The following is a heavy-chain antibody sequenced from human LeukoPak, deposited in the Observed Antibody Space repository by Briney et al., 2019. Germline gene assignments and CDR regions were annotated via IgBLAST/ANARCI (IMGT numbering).Heavy chain of an antibody. V-gene: IGHV3-30*18. CDR3: AKWGDFDVLTGYYVPDF. CDR2: ISYDGSNK. CDR1: GFTFSSYG. Sequence: PGTSLRLSCAASGFTFSSYGMHWVRRAPGKGLEWVAVISYDGSNKYYADSVKGRFTISRDNSKNTLYLQMNSLRDEDTAVYYCAKWGDFDVLTGYYVPDFWGQGTLVTVSS. D-gene: IGHD3-9*01. J-gene: IGHJ4*02.